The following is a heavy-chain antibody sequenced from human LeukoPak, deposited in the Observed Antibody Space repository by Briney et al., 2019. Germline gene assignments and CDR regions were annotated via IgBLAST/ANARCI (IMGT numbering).Heavy chain of an antibody. CDR1: GFTFSSYS. CDR2: ISSSSSTI. D-gene: IGHD3-3*01. CDR3: ARTSGYYTALAPYYYYGMDV. J-gene: IGHJ6*02. Sequence: GGSLRLSCAASGFTFSSYSMNWVRQAPGKGLEWVSYISSSSSTIYYADSVKGRFTISRDNAKNSLYLQMNSLRAEDTAVYYCARTSGYYTALAPYYYYGMDVWGQGTTVTASS. V-gene: IGHV3-48*01.